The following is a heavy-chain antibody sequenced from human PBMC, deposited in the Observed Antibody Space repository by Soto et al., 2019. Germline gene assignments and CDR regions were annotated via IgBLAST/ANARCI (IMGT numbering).Heavy chain of an antibody. V-gene: IGHV3-23*01. CDR2: ISGSGGST. Sequence: PGGSLRLSCAAAGFTFSSHAMSWVRQAPGKGLEWVSAISGSGGSTYYADSVKGRFTISRDNSKNTLYLQMNSLRAEDTAVYYCVLWPPYYFDYWGQGTLVTVSS. D-gene: IGHD3-10*01. CDR1: GFTFSSHA. J-gene: IGHJ4*02. CDR3: VLWPPYYFDY.